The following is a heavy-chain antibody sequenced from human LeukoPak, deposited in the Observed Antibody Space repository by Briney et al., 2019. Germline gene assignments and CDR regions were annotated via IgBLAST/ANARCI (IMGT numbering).Heavy chain of an antibody. Sequence: GGSLRLSCAASGFTFRNYAVSWVRQAPGKGLEWVSDISHTGGDIYYADSVKGRFTISRDNSKNTLYLQMNSLRAEDTAVYYCARDGRHDAFDIWGQGTMVTVSS. CDR1: GFTFRNYA. CDR2: ISHTGGDI. J-gene: IGHJ3*02. CDR3: ARDGRHDAFDI. V-gene: IGHV3-23*01.